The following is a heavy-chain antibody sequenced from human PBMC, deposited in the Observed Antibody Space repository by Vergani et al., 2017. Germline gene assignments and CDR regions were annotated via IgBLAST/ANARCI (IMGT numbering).Heavy chain of an antibody. J-gene: IGHJ6*03. Sequence: QVTLKESGPVLVKPTETLTLTCTVSGFSLSKARMGVSSIRQPPGKALEWLAHIFSKDEKSYSTSLKSRLTISKDTSKSLVFLTMTNMDPVDTATYYCARFLEWSHIYYYYYMDVWGKGTTVTVSS. D-gene: IGHD3-3*01. CDR2: IFSKDEK. CDR3: ARFLEWSHIYYYYYMDV. CDR1: GFSLSKARMG. V-gene: IGHV2-26*01.